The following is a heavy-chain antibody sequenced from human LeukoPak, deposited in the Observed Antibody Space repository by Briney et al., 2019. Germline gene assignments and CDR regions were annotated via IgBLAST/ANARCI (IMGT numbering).Heavy chain of an antibody. V-gene: IGHV3-23*01. Sequence: TGGSLRLSCAASGFTFSSYAMSWVRQAPGKGLEWVSAISDGGGTSYSADSVTGRFTISRDNSKNTLYLQMNSLRAEDTAVYYCAKDPTTVTRGYFDDWGQGTLVTVSS. CDR2: ISDGGGTS. D-gene: IGHD4-17*01. CDR3: AKDPTTVTRGYFDD. CDR1: GFTFSSYA. J-gene: IGHJ4*02.